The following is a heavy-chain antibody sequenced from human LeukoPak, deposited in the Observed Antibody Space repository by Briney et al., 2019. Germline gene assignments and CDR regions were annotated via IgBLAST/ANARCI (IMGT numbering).Heavy chain of an antibody. CDR2: ISKSGRT. CDR1: GGSMSTSDLY. Sequence: SETLSLTCTVSGGSMSTSDLYWRWVRQHPGKGLEWIGYISKSGRTYYNPSLKSRITMSVDTSKSQFSLQLNSVTAADTAVYYCAGASHLGDLSLGRWGQGTLVTVSS. V-gene: IGHV4-31*03. CDR3: AGASHLGDLSLGR. D-gene: IGHD3-16*02. J-gene: IGHJ4*02.